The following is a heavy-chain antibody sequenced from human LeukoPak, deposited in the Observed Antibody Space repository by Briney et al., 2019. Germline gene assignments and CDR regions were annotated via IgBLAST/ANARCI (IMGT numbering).Heavy chain of an antibody. V-gene: IGHV2-5*02. Sequence: SGPTLVKPTQTLTLTCSFSGFSLSSSGVGVGWIRQPPGKALEWLALIYWDNDKRYSPSLKSRLTITKDTSKNQVVLTMTNMDHVDTGTYYCAHMKVTAGYGYWGQGTLATVSS. D-gene: IGHD2-21*02. CDR1: GFSLSSSGVG. CDR3: AHMKVTAGYGY. CDR2: IYWDNDK. J-gene: IGHJ4*02.